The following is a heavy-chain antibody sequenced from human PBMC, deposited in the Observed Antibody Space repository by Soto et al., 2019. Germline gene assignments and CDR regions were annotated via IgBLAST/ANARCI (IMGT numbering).Heavy chain of an antibody. CDR2: INAGNGNT. CDR1: GYTFTSYA. D-gene: IGHD2-2*01. V-gene: IGHV1-3*01. CDR3: ARDGGYCSSTSCNPFDY. J-gene: IGHJ4*02. Sequence: GASVKVSCKASGYTFTSYAMHWVRQAPGQRLEWMGWINAGNGNTKYSQKFQGRVTITRDTSAGTAYMELSSLRSEDTAVYYCARDGGYCSSTSCNPFDYWGQGTLVTVSS.